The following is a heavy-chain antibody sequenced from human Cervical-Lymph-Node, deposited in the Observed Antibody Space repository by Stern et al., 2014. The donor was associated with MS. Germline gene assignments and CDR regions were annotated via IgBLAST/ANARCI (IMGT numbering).Heavy chain of an antibody. CDR1: GFTFSSYT. CDR2: ISPDSSYI. D-gene: IGHD6-19*01. V-gene: IGHV3-21*01. J-gene: IGHJ4*02. Sequence: EVQLVESGGGLVKPGGSLRLSCAASGFTFSSYTMNWARQAPGEGLQWVSSISPDSSYIYYADSVKGRFTISRDNAKNSLFLQMNSLRAEDTAVYYCARAPPQPEGYNSGWYEDWGQGTLVTVSS. CDR3: ARAPPQPEGYNSGWYED.